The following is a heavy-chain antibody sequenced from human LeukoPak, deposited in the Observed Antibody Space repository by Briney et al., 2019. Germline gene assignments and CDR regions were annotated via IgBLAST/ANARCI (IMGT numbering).Heavy chain of an antibody. CDR3: ARSFGEFGNAFDI. CDR2: IYSGGST. J-gene: IGHJ3*02. CDR1: GFTFSNAW. D-gene: IGHD3-10*01. Sequence: GGSLRLACAASGFTFSNAWMSWVSQAPGKGLERVSVIYSGGSTYYPGSVKGRFTISRENAKSSLYLQMNSLRAGDTAVYYCARSFGEFGNAFDISGQGTVVTVSS. V-gene: IGHV3-66*01.